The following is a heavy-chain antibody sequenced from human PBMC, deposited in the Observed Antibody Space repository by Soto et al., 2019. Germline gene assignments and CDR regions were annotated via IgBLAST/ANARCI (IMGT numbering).Heavy chain of an antibody. Sequence: EVQLVESGGDLVQPGGSLRLSCAASGFSFSSSNMNWVRQAPGRGLEWVSYIGTGTTSTYYADSVKGRFTISRDNARNSLYLQLNSLTDEDTALYYCARHSEYCSNGVCFGYFDYWGQGTLVTVSS. D-gene: IGHD2-8*01. CDR2: IGTGTTST. V-gene: IGHV3-48*02. CDR3: ARHSEYCSNGVCFGYFDY. J-gene: IGHJ4*02. CDR1: GFSFSSSN.